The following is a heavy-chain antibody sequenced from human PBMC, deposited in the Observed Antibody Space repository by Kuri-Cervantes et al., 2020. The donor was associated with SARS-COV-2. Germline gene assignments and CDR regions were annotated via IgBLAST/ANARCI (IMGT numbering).Heavy chain of an antibody. CDR2: ISGSGGST. CDR3: ARVLLEGSCCGEYYFDY. CDR1: GFTFSSYA. V-gene: IGHV3-23*01. J-gene: IGHJ4*02. Sequence: GGSPRLSCAASGFTFSSYAMSWVRQAPGKGLEWVSAISGSGGSTYYADPVKGRFTISRDNSKNTLYLQMNSLRAEDTAVYYCARVLLEGSCCGEYYFDYWGQGTLVTVSS. D-gene: IGHD1-26*01.